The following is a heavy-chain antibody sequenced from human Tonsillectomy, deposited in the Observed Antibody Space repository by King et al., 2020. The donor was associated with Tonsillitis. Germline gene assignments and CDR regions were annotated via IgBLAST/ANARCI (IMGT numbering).Heavy chain of an antibody. Sequence: QLVQSGAEVKKPGASVKVSCQASGYTFTDYDMNWVRQATGQGLEWMGWMNPKSGNRGYAQKFQGRLVMTRDISTNTAYMELSGLKYEDTAVYYCARGPIVRAVVGSSYGMDVWGQGTTVTVSS. CDR1: GYTFTDYD. J-gene: IGHJ6*02. V-gene: IGHV1-8*02. CDR3: ARGPIVRAVVGSSYGMDV. CDR2: MNPKSGNR. D-gene: IGHD2-15*01.